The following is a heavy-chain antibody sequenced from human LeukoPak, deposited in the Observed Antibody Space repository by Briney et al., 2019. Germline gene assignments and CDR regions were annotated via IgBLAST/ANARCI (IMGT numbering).Heavy chain of an antibody. V-gene: IGHV4-4*07. CDR2: IYSSGST. D-gene: IGHD3-10*01. Sequence: SETLSLTCIVSGVSISGYAWTWIRQPAGKGLEWIGHIYSSGSTKYNPSLKSRVTMSVDTSKNQFSLNLSSVTAADTAVYYCARRPRGVIIKTWFDSWGQGTLVTVSS. CDR3: ARRPRGVIIKTWFDS. CDR1: GVSISGYA. J-gene: IGHJ5*01.